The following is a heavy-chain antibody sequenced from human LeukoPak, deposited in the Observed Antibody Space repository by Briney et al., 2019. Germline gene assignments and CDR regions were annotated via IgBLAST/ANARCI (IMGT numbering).Heavy chain of an antibody. CDR2: ISGSGGST. CDR1: GFTFSSYG. CDR3: AKLLRLRELFD. J-gene: IGHJ4*02. V-gene: IGHV3-23*01. Sequence: GGSLRLSCAASGFTFSSYGMSWVRQAPGKGLEWVSGISGSGGSTYYADSVRGRFTISRDNSKNTLYLQMNTLRAEDTAVYYCAKLLRLRELFDWGQGTLVTVSS. D-gene: IGHD3-10*01.